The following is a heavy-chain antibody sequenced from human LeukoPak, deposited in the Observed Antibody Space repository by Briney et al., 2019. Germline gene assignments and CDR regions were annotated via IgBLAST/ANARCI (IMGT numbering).Heavy chain of an antibody. CDR2: IYSGGST. D-gene: IGHD6-19*01. V-gene: IGHV3-53*01. Sequence: PGGSLRLSCAASGFTVSSNYMSWVRQAPGEGLEWVSVIYSGGSTYYADSVKGRFTISRDNSKNTLYLQMNSLRAEDTAVYYCAKGIAVADSYYFDYWGQGTLVTVSS. J-gene: IGHJ4*02. CDR1: GFTVSSNY. CDR3: AKGIAVADSYYFDY.